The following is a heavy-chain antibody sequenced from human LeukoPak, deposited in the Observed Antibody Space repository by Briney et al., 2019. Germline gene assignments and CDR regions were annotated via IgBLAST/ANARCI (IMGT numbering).Heavy chain of an antibody. Sequence: SVKVSCKASGGTFTSYAISWVRQAPGQGLEWMGRIIPILGIANYAQKFQGRVTITSDKSTSTAYMELSSLRSEDTAVYYCASKVGQRVDYWGQGTLVTVSS. J-gene: IGHJ4*02. D-gene: IGHD6-25*01. V-gene: IGHV1-69*04. CDR2: IIPILGIA. CDR3: ASKVGQRVDY. CDR1: GGTFTSYA.